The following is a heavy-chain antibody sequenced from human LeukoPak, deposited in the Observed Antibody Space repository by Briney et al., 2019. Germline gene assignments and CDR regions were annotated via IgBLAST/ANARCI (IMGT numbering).Heavy chain of an antibody. CDR2: IIPIFGTA. D-gene: IGHD5/OR15-5a*01. CDR1: GGTFSSYA. V-gene: IGHV1-69*05. Sequence: ASVRVSCKASGGTFSSYAISWVRQAPGQGLEWMGGIIPIFGTANYAQKFQGRVTITTDESTSTAYMELSSLRSEDTAVYYCARDTSGYSVLNWFDPWGQGTLVTVSS. CDR3: ARDTSGYSVLNWFDP. J-gene: IGHJ5*02.